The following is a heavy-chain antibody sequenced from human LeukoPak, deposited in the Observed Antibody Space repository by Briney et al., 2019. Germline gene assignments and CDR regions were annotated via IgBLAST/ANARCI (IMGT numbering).Heavy chain of an antibody. V-gene: IGHV1-46*01. CDR3: ARDGGYCSGGSCYDLDY. Sequence: ASVKVSCKASGYTFTSYYIHWVRQAPGQGLAWMGIINPSGGSTSYAQKFQGRVTMTRDTSTSTVYMELSSLRSEDTAVYYCARDGGYCSGGSCYDLDYWGQGTLVTVSS. CDR1: GYTFTSYY. CDR2: INPSGGST. D-gene: IGHD2-15*01. J-gene: IGHJ4*02.